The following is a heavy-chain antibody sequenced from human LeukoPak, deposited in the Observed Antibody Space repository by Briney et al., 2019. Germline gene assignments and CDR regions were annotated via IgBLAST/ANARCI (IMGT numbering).Heavy chain of an antibody. J-gene: IGHJ4*02. V-gene: IGHV5-51*01. CDR1: GYSFTSYW. Sequence: GESLKISCKGSGYSFTSYWIGWVRQMPGKGLEWMGIIYPGDSDTRYSPSFQGQVTISADKSISTAYLQWSSLKASDTAMYYCARLFFGYYDILTGYPPYFDYWGQGTLVTVSS. CDR3: ARLFFGYYDILTGYPPYFDY. CDR2: IYPGDSDT. D-gene: IGHD3-9*01.